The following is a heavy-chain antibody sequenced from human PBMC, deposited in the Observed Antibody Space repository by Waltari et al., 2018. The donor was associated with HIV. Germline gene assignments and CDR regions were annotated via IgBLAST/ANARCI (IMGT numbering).Heavy chain of an antibody. CDR3: ARKDDYYDDNRYTLLFDS. V-gene: IGHV4-34*01. Sequence: QVHLQQWAAGLLTPSETLSLNSAISGGSFSGYYWNWFRQDPEKGLEWIGEISHSGSTNYNQSLKSRVTMSLDTSKNQFSLKLSSVTAADTAVYYCARKDDYYDDNRYTLLFDSWGQGTLVTVSS. CDR2: ISHSGST. CDR1: GGSFSGYY. D-gene: IGHD3-16*01. J-gene: IGHJ4*02.